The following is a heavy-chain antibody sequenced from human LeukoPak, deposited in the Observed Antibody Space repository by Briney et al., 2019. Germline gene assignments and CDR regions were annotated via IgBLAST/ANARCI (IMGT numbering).Heavy chain of an antibody. CDR3: ARDFNHYGEVVSRWFDP. D-gene: IGHD4-17*01. Sequence: QPGGSLRLSCEASEFTFSSFAMNWVRQAPGKGLEWVSYISGSSGTTYYADSVTGRFTVSGDNAKNSLYLQMNSLRAEDTAVYYCARDFNHYGEVVSRWFDPWGQGTLVIVSS. J-gene: IGHJ5*02. CDR2: ISGSSGTT. CDR1: EFTFSSFA. V-gene: IGHV3-48*01.